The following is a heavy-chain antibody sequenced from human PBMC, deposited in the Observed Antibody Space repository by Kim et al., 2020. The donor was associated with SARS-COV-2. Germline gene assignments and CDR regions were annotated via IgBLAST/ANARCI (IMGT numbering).Heavy chain of an antibody. D-gene: IGHD1-26*01. CDR2: ISYDGSRN. CDR3: CGVVGESIVGATDCGDDYG. J-gene: IGHJ6*01. Sequence: GGSLRLSCAASGFTFSSYAMHWVRQAPGKGLEWVAVISYDGSRNYYAAVKSRFSTSRENTKNNLHLQQNNLMAADAAADYYCGVVGESIVGATDCGDDYG. CDR1: GFTFSSYA. V-gene: IGHV3-30*14.